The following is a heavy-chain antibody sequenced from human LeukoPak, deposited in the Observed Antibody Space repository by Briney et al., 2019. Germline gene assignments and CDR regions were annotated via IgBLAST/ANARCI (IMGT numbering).Heavy chain of an antibody. CDR2: IYYSGST. V-gene: IGHV4-59*01. CDR1: GGSISSYY. J-gene: IGHJ6*04. D-gene: IGHD3-9*01. Sequence: SETLSLTCTVSGGSISSYYWSWIRQPPGKGLEWIGYIYYSGSTNYNPSLKSRVTISVDTSKNQFSLKLSSVTAADTAVYYCARDGGDDDISLGTDVWGKGTTVTVSS. CDR3: ARDGGDDDISLGTDV.